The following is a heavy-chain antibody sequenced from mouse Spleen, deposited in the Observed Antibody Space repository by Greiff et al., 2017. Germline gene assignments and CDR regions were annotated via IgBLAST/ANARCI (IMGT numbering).Heavy chain of an antibody. CDR2: INPNNGGT. Sequence: VQLQQSGPELVKPGASVKISCKASGYTFTDYYMNWVKQSHGKSLEWIGDINPNNGGTSYNQKFKGKATLTVDKSSSTAYMELRSLTSEDSAVYYCARGASYDYDDSFDYWGQGTTLTVSS. CDR3: ARGASYDYDDSFDY. V-gene: IGHV1-26*01. J-gene: IGHJ2*01. CDR1: GYTFTDYY. D-gene: IGHD2-4*01.